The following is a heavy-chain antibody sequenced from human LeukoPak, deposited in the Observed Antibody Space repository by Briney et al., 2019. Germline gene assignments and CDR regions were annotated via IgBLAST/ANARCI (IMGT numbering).Heavy chain of an antibody. CDR3: TTVSAAGQLDY. CDR2: IKSKTDGGTT. Sequence: GGSLRLSCAASGFTVSSNFMIWVRQAPGKGLEWVGRIKSKTDGGTTDYAAPVKGRFTISRDDSKNTLYLQMNSLKTEDTAVYYCTTVSAAGQLDYWGQGTLVTVSS. D-gene: IGHD6-13*01. V-gene: IGHV3-15*01. J-gene: IGHJ4*02. CDR1: GFTVSSNF.